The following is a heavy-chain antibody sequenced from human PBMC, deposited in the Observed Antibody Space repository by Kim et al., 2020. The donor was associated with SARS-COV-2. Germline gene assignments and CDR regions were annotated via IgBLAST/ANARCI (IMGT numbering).Heavy chain of an antibody. V-gene: IGHV3-33*01. D-gene: IGHD4-4*01. Sequence: GGSLRLSCAASGFTFSSYGMHWVRQAPGKGLEWVSFIWNDGTNQYCADSVKGRFTVSRDNSKNTLYLQMNSLRAEDTAVYYCARDLGSNYLRGGWFDPWGQGTPVTVSS. CDR3: ARDLGSNYLRGGWFDP. J-gene: IGHJ5*02. CDR2: IWNDGTNQ. CDR1: GFTFSSYG.